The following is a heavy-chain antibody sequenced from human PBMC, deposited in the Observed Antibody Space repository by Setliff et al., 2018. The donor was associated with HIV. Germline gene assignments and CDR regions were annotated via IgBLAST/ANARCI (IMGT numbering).Heavy chain of an antibody. CDR1: GFTFSSYW. CDR3: ARTGHYYYYYMDV. CDR2: LNTDGSST. Sequence: GGSLRLSCAASGFTFSSYWMHWVRQAPGKGLVWISRLNTDGSSTKYADSVKGRFTISRDNAKNTLYLQMDSLRGEDTAVYYCARTGHYYYYYMDVWGKGTTVTVSS. V-gene: IGHV3-74*03. J-gene: IGHJ6*03.